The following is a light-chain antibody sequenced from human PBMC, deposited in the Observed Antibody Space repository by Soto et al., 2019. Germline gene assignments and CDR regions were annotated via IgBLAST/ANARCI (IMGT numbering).Light chain of an antibody. CDR3: CSYAVPGGYV. CDR1: SSDVGSYNL. J-gene: IGLJ1*01. V-gene: IGLV2-23*01. Sequence: QSVLTQPASVSGPPGQSITISCTGTSSDVGSYNLVSWYQQHPGKAPKLMIYEGSKRPSGVSNRFSGSKSGNTASLTISGLQAEDEADYYCCSYAVPGGYVFGTGTKLTVL. CDR2: EGS.